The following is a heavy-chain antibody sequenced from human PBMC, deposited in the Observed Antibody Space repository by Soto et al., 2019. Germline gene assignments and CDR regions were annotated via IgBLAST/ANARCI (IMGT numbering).Heavy chain of an antibody. D-gene: IGHD5-12*01. Sequence: ASVKVSCKVSGYTLTELSMHWVRQAPGKGLEWMGGFDPEDGETIYAQKFQGRVTMTEDTSTDTAYMELSSLRSEDTAVYYCATVWMSRAGPIFDYWGQGTLVTSPQ. J-gene: IGHJ4*02. CDR3: ATVWMSRAGPIFDY. CDR2: FDPEDGET. CDR1: GYTLTELS. V-gene: IGHV1-24*01.